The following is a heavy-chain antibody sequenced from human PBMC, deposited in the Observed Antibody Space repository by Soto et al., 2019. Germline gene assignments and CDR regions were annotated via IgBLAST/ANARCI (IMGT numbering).Heavy chain of an antibody. D-gene: IGHD4-17*01. V-gene: IGHV4-59*01. CDR2: IDYSGST. Sequence: QVQLQESGPGLLKPSETLSLTCSVSGDSMTGANWGWFRQSPEKGLEWIGYIDYSGSTNYNPSLRSRITITIDTSSNQFSLSLASVTAADAAVYYCTRARYGDHFDSWGQGTLVTVSS. CDR1: GDSMTGAN. J-gene: IGHJ4*02. CDR3: TRARYGDHFDS.